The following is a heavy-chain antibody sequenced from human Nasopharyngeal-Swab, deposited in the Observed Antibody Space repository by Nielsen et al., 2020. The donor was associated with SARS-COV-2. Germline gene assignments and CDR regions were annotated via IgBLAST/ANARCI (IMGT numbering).Heavy chain of an antibody. D-gene: IGHD4-23*01. CDR3: AAAPSGDYGGY. Sequence: GGSLRLSCAASGFTFSNYGMHWVRQAPGKGLDWLAVIWYDGSNKYYADSVKGRFTISRDNSKNTVYLQMNSLRTEDTAVYYCAAAPSGDYGGYWGQGTLVTVSS. J-gene: IGHJ4*02. V-gene: IGHV3-33*01. CDR1: GFTFSNYG. CDR2: IWYDGSNK.